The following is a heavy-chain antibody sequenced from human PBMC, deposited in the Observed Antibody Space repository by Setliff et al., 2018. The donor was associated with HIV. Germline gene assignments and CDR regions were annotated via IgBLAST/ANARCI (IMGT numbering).Heavy chain of an antibody. Sequence: GGSLRLSCAASGFTFSSYAMHWVRQAPGKGLEWVAVISYDGINKYYADSVKGRLTISRDNSKNTLYLQMNSLRAADTAVYYCARGRGYSYGYNAFDIWGLGTMVTVSS. CDR1: GFTFSSYA. D-gene: IGHD5-18*01. J-gene: IGHJ3*02. CDR3: ARGRGYSYGYNAFDI. V-gene: IGHV3-30*04. CDR2: ISYDGINK.